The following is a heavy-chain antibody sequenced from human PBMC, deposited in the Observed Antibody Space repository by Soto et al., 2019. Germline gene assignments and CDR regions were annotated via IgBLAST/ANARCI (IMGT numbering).Heavy chain of an antibody. CDR2: ISGSGGST. V-gene: IGHV3-23*01. CDR3: AKDRYSGYEARTLYYYYGMDV. D-gene: IGHD5-12*01. J-gene: IGHJ6*02. Sequence: GGSLRLSCAASGFTFSGYAMSWVRQAPGKGLEWVSAISGSGGSTYYADSVKGRFTISRDNSKNTLYLQMNSLRAEDTAVYYCAKDRYSGYEARTLYYYYGMDVWGQGTTVTVSS. CDR1: GFTFSGYA.